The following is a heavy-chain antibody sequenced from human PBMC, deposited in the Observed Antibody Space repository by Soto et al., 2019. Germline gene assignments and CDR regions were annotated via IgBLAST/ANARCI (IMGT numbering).Heavy chain of an antibody. D-gene: IGHD5-12*01. J-gene: IGHJ5*02. CDR3: ARDGFIVATISRGFDP. Sequence: PSETLSLTCTVSGGSISSGGYYWSWIRQHPGKGLEWIGYIYYSGSTYYNPSLKSRVTISVDTSKNQFSLKLSSVTAADTAVYYCARDGFIVATISRGFDPWGQGTLVT. CDR1: GGSISSGGYY. V-gene: IGHV4-31*03. CDR2: IYYSGST.